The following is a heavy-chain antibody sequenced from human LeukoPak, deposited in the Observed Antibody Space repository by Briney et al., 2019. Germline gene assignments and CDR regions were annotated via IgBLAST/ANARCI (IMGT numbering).Heavy chain of an antibody. V-gene: IGHV4-34*01. CDR3: ATMGYCTSTTCPRVFDY. CDR1: GGSFSAYY. J-gene: IGHJ4*02. CDR2: INHSGST. Sequence: SETLSLTCAVYGGSFSAYYWSWIRQPPGEGLEWIGEINHSGSTNYNPSLKSRVTISVDTSKNQFSLKLGSVTAADTAVYYCATMGYCTSTTCPRVFDYWGQGILVTVSS. D-gene: IGHD2-2*01.